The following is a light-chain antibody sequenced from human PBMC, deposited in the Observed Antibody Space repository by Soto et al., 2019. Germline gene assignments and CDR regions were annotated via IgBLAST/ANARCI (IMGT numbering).Light chain of an antibody. CDR2: DVT. J-gene: IGLJ1*01. V-gene: IGLV2-14*03. CDR3: SSDRAGSTTHDV. CDR1: GSDIGGYNY. Sequence: QSALTQPASLSGSPGQSITISCTGTGSDIGGYNYVSWYQQHPGKAPKLIIHDVTNRPSGVSDRFFGSKSGNTASLTISGLQAEDEADYYCSSDRAGSTTHDVFGTGTKVTVL.